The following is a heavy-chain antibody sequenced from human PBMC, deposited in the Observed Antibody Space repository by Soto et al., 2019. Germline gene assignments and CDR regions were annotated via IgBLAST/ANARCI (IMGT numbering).Heavy chain of an antibody. D-gene: IGHD3-22*01. CDR1: GGSISSGGYY. Sequence: QVQLQESGPGLVKPSQTLSLTCTVSGGSISSGGYYWSWIRQHPGKGLEWIGYIYYSGSTYYNPSLKRRVTLSVDTSQIQFSPKLSSVTAADTAVYYCARGGYYDSSGNYGYWGQGTLVTVSS. CDR3: ARGGYYDSSGNYGY. V-gene: IGHV4-31*03. CDR2: IYYSGST. J-gene: IGHJ4*02.